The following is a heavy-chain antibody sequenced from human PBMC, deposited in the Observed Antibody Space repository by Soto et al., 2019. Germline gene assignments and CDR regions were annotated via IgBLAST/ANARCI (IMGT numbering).Heavy chain of an antibody. CDR1: GGSISSYY. Sequence: PSETLSLTCTVSGGSISSYYWSWIRQPPGKGLEWIGYIYYSGSTNYNPSLKSRVTISVDTSKNQFSLKLSSVTAADTAVYYCASTRSSTSCLDYWGQGTLVTVSS. V-gene: IGHV4-59*01. J-gene: IGHJ4*02. CDR3: ASTRSSTSCLDY. CDR2: IYYSGST. D-gene: IGHD2-2*01.